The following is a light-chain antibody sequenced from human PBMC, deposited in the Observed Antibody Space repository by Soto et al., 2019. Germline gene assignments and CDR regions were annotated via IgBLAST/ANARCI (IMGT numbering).Light chain of an antibody. CDR2: DTS. CDR3: QQLTNWPRSFT. V-gene: IGKV3-11*01. CDR1: QSVSSY. J-gene: IGKJ3*01. Sequence: EIVLTQSPATLSLSPGERATLSCRASQSVSSYVAWYQQKPGQAPRLLIYDTSKRATGIPARFSGSGSGTDFTLTISILELEDFAVYYCQQLTNWPRSFTFGPGTKVDIK.